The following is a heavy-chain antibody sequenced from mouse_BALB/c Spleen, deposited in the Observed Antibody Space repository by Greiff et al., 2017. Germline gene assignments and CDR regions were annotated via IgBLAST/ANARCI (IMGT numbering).Heavy chain of an antibody. CDR1: GYTFTDYA. J-gene: IGHJ4*01. CDR3: ARKGLLRYYAMDY. V-gene: IGHV1-67*01. Sequence: QVQLQQSGPELVRPGVSVKISCKGSGYTFTDYAMHWVKQSHAKSLEWIGVISTYYGNTNYNQKFKGKATMTVDKSSSTAYMELARLTSEDSAIYYCARKGLLRYYAMDYWGQGTSVTVSS. CDR2: ISTYYGNT. D-gene: IGHD1-1*01.